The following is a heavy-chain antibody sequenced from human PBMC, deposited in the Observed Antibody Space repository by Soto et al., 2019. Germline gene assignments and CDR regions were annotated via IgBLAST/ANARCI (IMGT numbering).Heavy chain of an antibody. Sequence: GASVKVSCKASGYTFTSYYIHCVRQAPGQGLEWMGIINPSSGSTNYAQKFQGRLTMTRDTSTTTVYMELSRLTSEDTAVYYCAIAQDMSDADRDPFDSWGQGALVTVSS. CDR1: GYTFTSYY. CDR2: INPSSGST. D-gene: IGHD2-15*01. V-gene: IGHV1-46*03. J-gene: IGHJ4*02. CDR3: AIAQDMSDADRDPFDS.